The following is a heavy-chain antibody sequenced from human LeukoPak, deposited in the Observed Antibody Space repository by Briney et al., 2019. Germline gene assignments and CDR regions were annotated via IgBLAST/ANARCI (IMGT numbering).Heavy chain of an antibody. J-gene: IGHJ4*02. CDR1: GYTFTGYY. CDR3: ARAHYYDSSGGKY. Sequence: GASVKVSCKASGYTFTGYYMHWVRQAPGQGLEWMGWISAYNGNTNYAQKLQGRVTMTTDTSTSTAYMELRSLRSDDTAVYYCARAHYYDSSGGKYWGQGTLVTVSS. CDR2: ISAYNGNT. D-gene: IGHD3-22*01. V-gene: IGHV1-18*04.